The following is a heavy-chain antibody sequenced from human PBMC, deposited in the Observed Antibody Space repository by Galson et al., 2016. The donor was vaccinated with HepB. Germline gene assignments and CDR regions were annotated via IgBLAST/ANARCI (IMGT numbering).Heavy chain of an antibody. CDR3: GKDSSAGVSILGPGHIDS. J-gene: IGHJ5*01. V-gene: IGHV3-43*01. D-gene: IGHD3-3*02. CDR1: KFTFDDYI. CDR2: ITWGGDRT. Sequence: SLRLSCAASKFTFDDYIMHWVRQVPGKGLEWVSLITWGGDRTFYSDSVEGRFTISRDNKKNYVYLQMNSLRTDDTAFYYCGKDSSAGVSILGPGHIDSWGQGTLVTVSS.